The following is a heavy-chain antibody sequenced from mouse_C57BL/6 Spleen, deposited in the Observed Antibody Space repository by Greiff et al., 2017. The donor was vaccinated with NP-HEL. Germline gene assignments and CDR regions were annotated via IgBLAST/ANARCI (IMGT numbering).Heavy chain of an antibody. V-gene: IGHV1-80*01. CDR1: GYAFSSYW. D-gene: IGHD2-4*01. J-gene: IGHJ2*01. CDR3: AGSGNDYDLDY. Sequence: QVQLQQSGAELVKPGASVKISCKASGYAFSSYWMNWVKQRPGKGLEWIGQIYPGDGDTTYNGKFKGKATLTADKSSSTAYMQLSSLTSEDSAVYFCAGSGNDYDLDYWGQGTTLTVSS. CDR2: IYPGDGDT.